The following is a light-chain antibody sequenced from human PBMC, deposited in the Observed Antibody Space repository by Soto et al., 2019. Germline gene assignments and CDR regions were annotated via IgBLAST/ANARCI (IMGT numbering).Light chain of an antibody. J-gene: IGKJ1*01. V-gene: IGKV1-5*01. CDR3: QQYENYWT. CDR2: DAS. Sequence: DIQMTQSPPTLSASVGDRVTITCRASQPISSWLAWYHQKPGKAPKLLIYDASNLESGVPSRFSGSGSGTEFTLTISRLKPEDFGIYYCQQYENYWTFGQGTKVEIK. CDR1: QPISSW.